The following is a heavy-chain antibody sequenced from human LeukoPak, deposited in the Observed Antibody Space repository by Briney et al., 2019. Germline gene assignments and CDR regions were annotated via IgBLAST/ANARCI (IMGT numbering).Heavy chain of an antibody. CDR2: INHSGST. V-gene: IGHV4-34*01. Sequence: SETLSLTCAVYGGSFSGYYWSWIRQPPGKGLEWIGEINHSGSTNYNPSLKSRVTISVDTSKKQFSLKLSSVTAADTAVYYCARHWTYYDYVWGSYRPYYFDYWGQGTLVTVSS. CDR3: ARHWTYYDYVWGSYRPYYFDY. D-gene: IGHD3-16*02. J-gene: IGHJ4*02. CDR1: GGSFSGYY.